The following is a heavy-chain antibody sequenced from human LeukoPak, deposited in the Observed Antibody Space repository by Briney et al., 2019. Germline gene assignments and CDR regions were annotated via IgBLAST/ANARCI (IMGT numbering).Heavy chain of an antibody. J-gene: IGHJ6*03. D-gene: IGHD6-13*01. CDR2: ISSSSSTI. Sequence: PGGSLRLSCAASGFTFSSYSMNWVRQAPGKGLEWVSYISSSSSTIYYADSVKGRFTISRDNAKNSLYLQMNSLRAEDTAVYYCARDQQQLVNYYYYYYMDVWGKGTTVTVSS. CDR1: GFTFSSYS. CDR3: ARDQQQLVNYYYYYYMDV. V-gene: IGHV3-48*01.